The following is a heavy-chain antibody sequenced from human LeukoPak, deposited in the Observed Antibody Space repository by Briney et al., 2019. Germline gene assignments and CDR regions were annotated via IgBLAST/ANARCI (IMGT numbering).Heavy chain of an antibody. CDR1: GFTFSSYG. D-gene: IGHD6-13*01. Sequence: GGSLRLSCAASGFTFSSYGMHWVRQAPGKGLEWVAFIRYDGSNKYYADSVKGRFTISRDNSKNTLYLQMNSLRAEDTAVYYCAKEESYSSFGYWGQGTLVTVSS. CDR2: IRYDGSNK. V-gene: IGHV3-30*02. J-gene: IGHJ4*02. CDR3: AKEESYSSFGY.